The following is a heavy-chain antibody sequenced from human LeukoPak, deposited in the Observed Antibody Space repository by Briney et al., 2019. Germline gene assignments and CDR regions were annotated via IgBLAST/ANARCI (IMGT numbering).Heavy chain of an antibody. V-gene: IGHV3-23*01. CDR3: AGTYYYDKGAFDI. CDR2: ISGSGGST. J-gene: IGHJ3*02. CDR1: GFTFSSYG. Sequence: PGGSLRLSCAASGFTFSSYGMSWVRQAPGKGLEWVSAISGSGGSTYYADSVKGRFTISRDNSKNTLYLQMNSLRAEDTAVYYCAGTYYYDKGAFDIWGQGTMVTVSS. D-gene: IGHD3-22*01.